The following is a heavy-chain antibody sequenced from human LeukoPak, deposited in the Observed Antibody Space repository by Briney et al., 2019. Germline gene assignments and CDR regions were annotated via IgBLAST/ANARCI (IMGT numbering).Heavy chain of an antibody. CDR1: GGSFSGYY. V-gene: IGHV4-34*01. Sequence: PSETLSLTCAVYGGSFSGYYWSWIRQPPGKGLEWIGEINHSGSTNYNPSLKSRVTISVDTSKNQFSLKLSSVTAADTAVYYCARDSYGSYYYYYYMDVWGKGTTVTISS. D-gene: IGHD5-18*01. CDR3: ARDSYGSYYYYYYMDV. CDR2: INHSGST. J-gene: IGHJ6*03.